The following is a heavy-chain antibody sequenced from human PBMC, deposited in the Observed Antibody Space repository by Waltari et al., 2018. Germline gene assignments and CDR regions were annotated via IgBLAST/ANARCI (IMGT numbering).Heavy chain of an antibody. D-gene: IGHD3-10*01. CDR3: ARRREYSGTYYAFDV. CDR2: INSVGRTT. J-gene: IGHJ3*01. V-gene: IGHV3-74*01. CDR1: GFTFSGDW. Sequence: EMQLVVSGGGLVQPGGSLRLSCAASGFTFSGDWMHWVRQAPGKGLVWVSRINSVGRTTNYADSVKGRFTISRDNAKNTLYLQMNSLRAEDTAVYFCARRREYSGTYYAFDVWGQGTMVIVSS.